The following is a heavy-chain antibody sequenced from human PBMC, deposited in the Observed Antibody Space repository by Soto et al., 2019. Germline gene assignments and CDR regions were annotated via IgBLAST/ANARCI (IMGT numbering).Heavy chain of an antibody. Sequence: GGSLRLSCAASGFTFSAYVMTWIRQAPGKGLEWVSVVSGSGDTTYYAESVRGRFTISRDNSKNTLYLQMNSLKPEDTALYFCAKDPTGIPRGYFDAWGQGTLVTVSS. CDR3: AKDPTGIPRGYFDA. D-gene: IGHD1-1*01. CDR1: GFTFSAYV. V-gene: IGHV3-23*01. J-gene: IGHJ4*02. CDR2: VSGSGDTT.